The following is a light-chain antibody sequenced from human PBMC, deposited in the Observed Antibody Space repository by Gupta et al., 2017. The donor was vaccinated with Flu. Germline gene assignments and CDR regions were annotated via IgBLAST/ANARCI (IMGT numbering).Light chain of an antibody. V-gene: IGKV1-17*01. Sequence: DIQMTQSPSSLSGSVGDRVTITCRASQDIRNDLGWYQQRPGEVPKRLIYDASTLQNGVPSRFSGSGSGTEFTLTISGLLPEDFATYYCRQHNNFPRTFGQGTKVEIK. CDR3: RQHNNFPRT. J-gene: IGKJ1*01. CDR2: DAS. CDR1: QDIRND.